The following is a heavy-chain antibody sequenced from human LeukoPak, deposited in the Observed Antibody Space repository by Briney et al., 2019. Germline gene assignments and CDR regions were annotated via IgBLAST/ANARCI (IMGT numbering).Heavy chain of an antibody. D-gene: IGHD2-15*01. J-gene: IGHJ4*02. V-gene: IGHV1-69*04. CDR3: ARDRCSGGSCYPIVFDY. CDR1: GYTFTDYY. Sequence: ASVKVSCKASGYTFTDYYMHWVRQAPGQGLEWMGRIIPILGIANYAQKFQGRVTITADKSTSTAYMELSSLRSEDTAVYYCARDRCSGGSCYPIVFDYWGQGTLVTVSS. CDR2: IIPILGIA.